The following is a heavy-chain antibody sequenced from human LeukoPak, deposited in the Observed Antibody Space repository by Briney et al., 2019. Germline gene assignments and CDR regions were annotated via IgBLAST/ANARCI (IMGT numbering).Heavy chain of an antibody. CDR2: INPNSGGT. CDR1: GYTFTGYY. CDR3: ARGRITIVGVVINPFDY. J-gene: IGHJ4*02. D-gene: IGHD3-3*01. Sequence: GASVKVSCKASGYTFTGYYMHWVRQAPGQGLEWMGWINPNSGGTNYAQKFQGRVTMTRDTSISTAYMELSRLRSDDTAVYYCARGRITIVGVVINPFDYWGQGTLVTVSS. V-gene: IGHV1-2*02.